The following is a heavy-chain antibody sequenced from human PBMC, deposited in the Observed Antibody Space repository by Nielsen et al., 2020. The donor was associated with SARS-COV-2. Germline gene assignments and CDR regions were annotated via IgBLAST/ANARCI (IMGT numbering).Heavy chain of an antibody. CDR2: IRSKAYGGTT. CDR3: TRETGDYDFWSGYFHNQRYYFDY. D-gene: IGHD3-3*01. Sequence: GGSLRLSCAASGFTFSSYAMSWVRQAPGKGLEWVGFIRSKAYGGTTEYAASVKGRFTISRDDSKSIAYLQMNSLKTEDTAVYYCTRETGDYDFWSGYFHNQRYYFDYWGQGTLVTVSS. V-gene: IGHV3-49*04. CDR1: GFTFSSYA. J-gene: IGHJ4*02.